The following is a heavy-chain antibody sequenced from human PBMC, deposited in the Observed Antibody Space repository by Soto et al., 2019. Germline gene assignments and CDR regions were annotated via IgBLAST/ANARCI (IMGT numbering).Heavy chain of an antibody. J-gene: IGHJ4*02. D-gene: IGHD3-10*01. CDR3: VRHVSSSSSETYYPLFFDF. CDR2: IYSGVTT. V-gene: IGHV4-39*01. CDR1: GGSISSGNYY. Sequence: PSETLSLTCSVSGGSISSGNYYWGWIRQPPGKGLEWIGSIYSGVTTYYNPSLESRVTISADTPNNQVSLKMSSVTAADTAVYYCVRHVSSSSSETYYPLFFDFWGQGSLVTVSS.